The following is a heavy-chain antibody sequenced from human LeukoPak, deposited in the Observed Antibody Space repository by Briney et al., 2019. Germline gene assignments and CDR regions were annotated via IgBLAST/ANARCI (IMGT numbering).Heavy chain of an antibody. J-gene: IGHJ3*01. V-gene: IGHV3-7*01. CDR1: GFTFSTYW. CDR2: IKQDGSEK. D-gene: IGHD2-15*01. Sequence: GGSLRLSCAASGFTFSTYWMSWVRQAPGKGLEWVANIKQDGSEKYYVDSVKGRFTISRDNAKNSLYLQMNSLRAEDTAVYYCARGAEDSMLRTCSLGGQGTMVTVSS. CDR3: ARGAEDSMLRTCSL.